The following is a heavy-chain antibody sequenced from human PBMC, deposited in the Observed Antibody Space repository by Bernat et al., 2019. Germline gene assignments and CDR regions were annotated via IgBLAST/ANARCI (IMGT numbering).Heavy chain of an antibody. Sequence: EVQLVESGGGLVKPGGSLRLSCAASGFTFSNAWMNWVRQAPGKGLEWVGRIKSKTDGGTTDYAAPVKGRFTISRDDSKNTLYLQMNSLKTEDTAVYYWTTDLGSCSGGSCYSGMDVWGQGTTVTVSS. CDR3: TTDLGSCSGGSCYSGMDV. CDR2: IKSKTDGGTT. J-gene: IGHJ6*02. D-gene: IGHD2-15*01. CDR1: GFTFSNAW. V-gene: IGHV3-15*07.